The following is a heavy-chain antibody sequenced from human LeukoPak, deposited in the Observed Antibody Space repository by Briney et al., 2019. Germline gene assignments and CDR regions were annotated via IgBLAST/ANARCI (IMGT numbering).Heavy chain of an antibody. CDR1: GGSISSYY. Sequence: KTSETLSLTCTVPGGSISSYYWSWIRQPPGKGLEWIGYIYYSGSTNYNPSLKSRVTISVDTSKNQFSLKLSSVTAADTAVYYCARGRIAVAGGGFDYWGQGTLVTVSS. D-gene: IGHD6-19*01. J-gene: IGHJ4*02. CDR3: ARGRIAVAGGGFDY. CDR2: IYYSGST. V-gene: IGHV4-59*01.